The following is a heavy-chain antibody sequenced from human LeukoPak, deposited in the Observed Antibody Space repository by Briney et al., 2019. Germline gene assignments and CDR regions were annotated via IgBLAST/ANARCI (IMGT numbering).Heavy chain of an antibody. D-gene: IGHD6-13*01. CDR1: GFIFNNYA. CDR3: AREDRITAAAEGGFDY. Sequence: PGGSLRLSCAGSGFIFNNYAMHWVRQPPGKGLVWVSHINSDGSWTSYADSVKGRFTISKDNAKNTLYLQMNSLRPEDTAVYYCAREDRITAAAEGGFDYWGQGTLVTVSS. J-gene: IGHJ4*02. V-gene: IGHV3-74*01. CDR2: INSDGSWT.